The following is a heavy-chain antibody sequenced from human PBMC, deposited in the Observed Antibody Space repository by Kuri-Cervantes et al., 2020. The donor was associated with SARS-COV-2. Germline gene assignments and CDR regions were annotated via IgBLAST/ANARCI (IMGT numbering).Heavy chain of an antibody. V-gene: IGHV4-34*01. D-gene: IGHD5-24*01. CDR3: ARVDGYTLGFDY. CDR2: ANHNGGA. J-gene: IGHJ4*02. Sequence: GSLRLSCAIYGGSLSGSYWSWIRQSPGKRLEWIGEANHNGGANYNPSLKSRVTISVDTSKNQFSLKLSSVTAANTAVYYCARVDGYTLGFDYWGQGTLVTVST. CDR1: GGSLSGSY.